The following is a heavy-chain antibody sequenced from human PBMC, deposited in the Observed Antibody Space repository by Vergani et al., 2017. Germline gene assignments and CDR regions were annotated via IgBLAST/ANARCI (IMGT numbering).Heavy chain of an antibody. CDR2: IYYSGTT. D-gene: IGHD2-15*01. V-gene: IGHV4-31*03. J-gene: IGHJ5*02. CDR1: GAYVGSGGYY. Sequence: QVQLQESGPGLVKASQTLSLTCSVSGAYVGSGGYYWSWVRQRPGMGLDWIGYIYYSGTTYYNPSLESRLTISLDTSENHLSLKLTSVTAADTAVYYCARHWAVVAANNWFDPWGQGTRVTVSS. CDR3: ARHWAVVAANNWFDP.